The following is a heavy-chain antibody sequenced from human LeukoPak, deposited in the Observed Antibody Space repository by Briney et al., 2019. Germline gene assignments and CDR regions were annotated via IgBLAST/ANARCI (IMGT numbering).Heavy chain of an antibody. D-gene: IGHD1-7*01. V-gene: IGHV3-11*04. CDR3: ARAGLRITGTTGYYYIDV. CDR2: ISSSGSTI. Sequence: NTGGALRLSCAASGFTFSDYYMSWIRQAPGKGLDRVSYISSSGSTIYYADSVKGRFTISRDNAKNSLYLQMNSLRAEDTAVYYCARAGLRITGTTGYYYIDVWGKGTTVTVSS. CDR1: GFTFSDYY. J-gene: IGHJ6*03.